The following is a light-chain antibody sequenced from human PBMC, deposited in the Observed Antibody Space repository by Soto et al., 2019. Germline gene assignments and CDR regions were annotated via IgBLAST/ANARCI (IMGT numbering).Light chain of an antibody. V-gene: IGKV1-39*01. CDR3: QQSYRTPQLT. Sequence: DIQMTQSPSSLSASVGDRVTITCRASQSISSYLNWYQQKPGKAPKLLIYAASSLQSGVPSRFSGSGSGTDFALTISSLQPEDVATYYCQQSYRTPQLTFGGGTKVEIK. CDR2: AAS. CDR1: QSISSY. J-gene: IGKJ4*01.